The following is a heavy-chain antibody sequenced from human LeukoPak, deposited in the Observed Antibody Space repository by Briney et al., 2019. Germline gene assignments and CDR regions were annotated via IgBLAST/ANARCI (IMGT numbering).Heavy chain of an antibody. Sequence: ASVKVSCQASGHTFTGYYMHWVRQAPGQGLEWMGWINPNSGGTNYAKKFQGRVTMTRDTSISTAYMELSRLRSDDTAVYYCARAYSSSCYSYDAMDFWGQGTTVTVSS. CDR3: ARAYSSSCYSYDAMDF. J-gene: IGHJ6*02. CDR2: INPNSGGT. V-gene: IGHV1-2*02. CDR1: GHTFTGYY. D-gene: IGHD6-13*01.